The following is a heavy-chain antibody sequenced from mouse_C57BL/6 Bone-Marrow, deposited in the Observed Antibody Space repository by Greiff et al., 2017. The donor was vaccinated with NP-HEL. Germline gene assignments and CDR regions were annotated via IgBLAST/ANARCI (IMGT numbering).Heavy chain of an antibody. CDR1: GYTFTSYW. Sequence: QVQLQQSGTELVKPGASVKLSCKASGYTFTSYWMHWVKQRPGQGLEWIGNINPSNGGTNYNEKFKSKATLTVDKSSSTAYMQLSSLTSEDSAVYYCARDGYYLAWFAYWGQGTLVTVSA. CDR3: ARDGYYLAWFAY. CDR2: INPSNGGT. V-gene: IGHV1-53*01. J-gene: IGHJ3*01. D-gene: IGHD2-3*01.